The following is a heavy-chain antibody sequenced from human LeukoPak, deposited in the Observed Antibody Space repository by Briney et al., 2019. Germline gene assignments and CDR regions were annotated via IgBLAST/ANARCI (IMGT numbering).Heavy chain of an antibody. J-gene: IGHJ5*02. CDR2: FDPEDGET. Sequence: ASVKVSCKVSGYTLTELSMHWVRQAPGKGLEWMGGFDPEDGETIYAQKFQGRVTMTEDTSTDTAYMELSSLRSEDTAVYYCATVRYCSSTSCYGQWFDPWGQGTLDTVSS. D-gene: IGHD2-2*01. CDR3: ATVRYCSSTSCYGQWFDP. CDR1: GYTLTELS. V-gene: IGHV1-24*01.